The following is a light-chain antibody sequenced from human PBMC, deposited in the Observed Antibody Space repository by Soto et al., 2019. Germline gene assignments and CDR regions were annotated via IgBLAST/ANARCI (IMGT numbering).Light chain of an antibody. V-gene: IGKV3-15*01. J-gene: IGKJ2*01. CDR2: GAS. CDR1: QSVSSN. Sequence: EIVMTQSPATLSVSPGERATLSCRASQSVSSNLAWHQQKPGQAPRLLIYGASTRATGISARFSGSGSGTEFTLTISSLQSEDFAVYYCQQYNNWPPLYTFGQGTKLEIK. CDR3: QQYNNWPPLYT.